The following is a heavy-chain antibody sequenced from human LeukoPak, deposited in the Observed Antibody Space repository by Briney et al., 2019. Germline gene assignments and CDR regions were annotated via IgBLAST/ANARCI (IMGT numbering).Heavy chain of an antibody. J-gene: IGHJ4*02. D-gene: IGHD2-8*01. CDR3: ARQFVPGCTRRIDF. CDR2: ISSSSSYI. Sequence: PGGSLRLSCAASGFTFSSYSMNWVRQAPGKGLEWVSSISSSSSYIYYADSVKGRFTISRDNAENSLYLQMTSLRAEDTAVYYCARQFVPGCTRRIDFWGQRTLVT. V-gene: IGHV3-21*01. CDR1: GFTFSSYS.